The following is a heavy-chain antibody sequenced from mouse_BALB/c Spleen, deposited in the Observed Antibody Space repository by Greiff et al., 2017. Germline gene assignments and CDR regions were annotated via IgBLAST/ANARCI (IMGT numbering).Heavy chain of an antibody. J-gene: IGHJ2*01. D-gene: IGHD1-1*01. V-gene: IGHV14-3*02. CDR2: IDPANGNT. Sequence: EVQVVESGAELVKPGASVKLSCTASGFNIKDTYMHWVKQRPEQGLEWIGRIDPANGNTKYDPKFQGKATITADTSSNTAYLQLSSLTSEDTAVYYCALLLRRYWGQGTTLTVSS. CDR3: ALLLRRY. CDR1: GFNIKDTY.